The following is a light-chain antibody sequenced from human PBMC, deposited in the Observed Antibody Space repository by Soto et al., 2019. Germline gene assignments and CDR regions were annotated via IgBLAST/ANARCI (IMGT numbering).Light chain of an antibody. CDR1: QSVSSSY. J-gene: IGKJ1*01. CDR3: HQYCSSPRT. Sequence: EIVLTQSPGALSLSPGERATLSCGASQSVSSSYLAWYQQKPDQAPRLLIYGASTTATGIPDRFSGSGSGTAFTLTISRLEHEDFSVYYCHQYCSSPRTFGQGTKVEIK. CDR2: GAS. V-gene: IGKV3-20*01.